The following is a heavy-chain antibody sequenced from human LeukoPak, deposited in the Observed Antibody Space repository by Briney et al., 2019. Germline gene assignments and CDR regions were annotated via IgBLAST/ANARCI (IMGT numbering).Heavy chain of an antibody. J-gene: IGHJ4*02. Sequence: SETLSLTCTVSGDSSSGHSYFWGWLRQAPGKGLEWIGNIHHIGSTYYNPSLKSRAAISVDTSTKQFSLKLTSVTAADTAVYYCASGSRPFDYWGQGTLVTVSS. CDR2: IHHIGST. CDR3: ASGSRPFDY. CDR1: GDSSSGHSYF. V-gene: IGHV4-39*01.